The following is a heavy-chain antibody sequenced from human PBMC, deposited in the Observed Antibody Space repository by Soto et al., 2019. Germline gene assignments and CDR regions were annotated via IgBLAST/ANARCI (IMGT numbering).Heavy chain of an antibody. CDR2: IKQDGSGK. V-gene: IGHV3-7*01. CDR3: ARSQRPPYLDAFDI. J-gene: IGHJ3*02. Sequence: WGSLRLSCAASGFTFSSYWMSWVRQAPGKGLEWVANIKQDGSGKYYVDSVKGRFTISRDNAKNSLYLQMNSLRAEDTAVYYCARSQRPPYLDAFDIGGQGTMVTVS. CDR1: GFTFSSYW. D-gene: IGHD6-25*01.